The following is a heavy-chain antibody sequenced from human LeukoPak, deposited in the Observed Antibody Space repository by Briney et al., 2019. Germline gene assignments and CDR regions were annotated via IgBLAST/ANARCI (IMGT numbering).Heavy chain of an antibody. V-gene: IGHV3-23*01. J-gene: IGHJ5*01. Sequence: GGSLRLSCAASGFTFSSYAMSWVRQAPGKGLVWISTISGSGTATHYADSVKGRFTISRDNSKNTLYLQMNSLRADGTAAYYCAKGHRLCSSGNCNSQVDSWGHGTLVIVPS. CDR2: ISGSGTAT. CDR3: AKGHRLCSSGNCNSQVDS. D-gene: IGHD2-15*01. CDR1: GFTFSSYA.